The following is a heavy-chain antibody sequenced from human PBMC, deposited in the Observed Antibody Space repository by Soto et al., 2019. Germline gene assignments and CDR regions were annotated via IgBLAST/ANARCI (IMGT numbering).Heavy chain of an antibody. V-gene: IGHV3-53*01. CDR1: GFTVSSNY. J-gene: IGHJ1*01. CDR2: IYSGGST. CDR3: ARDRVESGYPEYFQH. D-gene: IGHD3-22*01. Sequence: GAPRRSCAASGFTVSSNYMSWVRQAPGKGLEWVSVIYSGGSTYYADSVKGRFTISRDNSKNTLYLQMNSLRAEDTAVYYCARDRVESGYPEYFQHWGQGTLVTVSS.